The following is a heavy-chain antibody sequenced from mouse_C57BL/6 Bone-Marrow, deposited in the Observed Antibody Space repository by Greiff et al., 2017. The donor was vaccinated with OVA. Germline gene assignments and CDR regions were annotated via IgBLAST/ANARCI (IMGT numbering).Heavy chain of an antibody. CDR3: TTGTVVYWYFDV. V-gene: IGHV14-4*01. CDR2: IDPENGDT. CDR1: GFNIKDDY. Sequence: EVQLQQSGAELVRPGASVKLSCTASGFNIKDDYMHWVKQRPEQGLEWIGWIDPENGDTEYASKFQGKATITADTSSNTAYLQLSSLTSEDTAVDYCTTGTVVYWYFDVWGTGTTVTVSS. D-gene: IGHD1-1*01. J-gene: IGHJ1*03.